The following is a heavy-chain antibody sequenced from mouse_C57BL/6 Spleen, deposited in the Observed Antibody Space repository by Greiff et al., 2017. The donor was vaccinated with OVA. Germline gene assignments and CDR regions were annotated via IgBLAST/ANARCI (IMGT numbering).Heavy chain of an antibody. Sequence: EVHLVESGGGLVKPGGSLKLSCAASGFTFSDYGMHWVRQAPEKGLEWVAYISSGSSTIYYADTVKGRFTISRDNAKNTLFLQMTSLRSEDTAMYYCARTFITTLMDYWGQGTSVTVSS. D-gene: IGHD1-1*01. CDR3: ARTFITTLMDY. CDR2: ISSGSSTI. CDR1: GFTFSDYG. V-gene: IGHV5-17*01. J-gene: IGHJ4*01.